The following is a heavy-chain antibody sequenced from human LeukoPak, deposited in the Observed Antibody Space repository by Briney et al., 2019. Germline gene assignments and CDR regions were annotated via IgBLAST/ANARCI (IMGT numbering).Heavy chain of an antibody. CDR3: ARDHIGYSYGPFDY. Sequence: ASVKVSCKASGGTFSSYAISWVRQAPGQGLEWMGWISAYNGNTNYAQKLQGRVTMTTDTSTSTAYMKLRSLRSDDTAVYYCARDHIGYSYGPFDYWGQGTLVTVSS. D-gene: IGHD5-18*01. CDR2: ISAYNGNT. V-gene: IGHV1-18*01. CDR1: GGTFSSYA. J-gene: IGHJ4*02.